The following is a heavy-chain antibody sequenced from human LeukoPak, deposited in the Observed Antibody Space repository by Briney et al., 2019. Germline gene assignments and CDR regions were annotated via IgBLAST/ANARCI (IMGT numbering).Heavy chain of an antibody. J-gene: IGHJ3*01. Sequence: GGSLRLSCAVSGFTFSSYWMSWVRQAPGKGLEWVANIKQDGSEKNYVDSVKGRFTISRDNAKNSLYLQMNSLRAEDTAVYYCARAVHYYDSLGAAFDLWGQGTMVTVSS. V-gene: IGHV3-7*02. D-gene: IGHD3-22*01. CDR1: GFTFSSYW. CDR3: ARAVHYYDSLGAAFDL. CDR2: IKQDGSEK.